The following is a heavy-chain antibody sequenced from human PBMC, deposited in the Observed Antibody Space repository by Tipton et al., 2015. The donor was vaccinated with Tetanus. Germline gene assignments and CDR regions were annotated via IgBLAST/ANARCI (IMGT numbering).Heavy chain of an antibody. D-gene: IGHD2/OR15-2a*01. CDR3: ARGTFYAFDF. CDR2: IRXXXXX. J-gene: IGHJ4*01. CDR1: GGSINSGGHF. Sequence: LRLSCTVSGGSINSGGHFWTWIRQXSGKGLEWIGHIRXXXXXXXNPSLSGRVTMSVDTRKNQFSLNLTSVSVADTATYYCARGTFYAFDFWGXGVQVTVSS. V-gene: IGHV4-31*03.